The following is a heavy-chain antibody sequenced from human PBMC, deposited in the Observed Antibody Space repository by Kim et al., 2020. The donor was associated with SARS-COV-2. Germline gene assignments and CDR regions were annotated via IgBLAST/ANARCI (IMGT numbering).Heavy chain of an antibody. J-gene: IGHJ4*02. V-gene: IGHV3-23*01. D-gene: IGHD3-10*01. Sequence: KGRFTISRDNSKNTLYLQMNSLRAEDTAVYYCAKDSSPYYYGSGRQIDYWGQGTLVTVSS. CDR3: AKDSSPYYYGSGRQIDY.